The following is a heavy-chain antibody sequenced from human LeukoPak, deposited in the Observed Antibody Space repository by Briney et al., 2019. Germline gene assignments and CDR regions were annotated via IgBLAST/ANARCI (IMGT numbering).Heavy chain of an antibody. D-gene: IGHD4-23*01. CDR3: ASPLCGGNQAEYFQH. Sequence: ASVKVSCKASGYTFTSYYMHWVRQAPGQGLEWMGWINPNSGGTNYAQKFQGRVTMTRDTSISTAYMELSRLRSDDTAVYYCASPLCGGNQAEYFQHWGQGTLVTVSS. CDR1: GYTFTSYY. J-gene: IGHJ1*01. V-gene: IGHV1-2*02. CDR2: INPNSGGT.